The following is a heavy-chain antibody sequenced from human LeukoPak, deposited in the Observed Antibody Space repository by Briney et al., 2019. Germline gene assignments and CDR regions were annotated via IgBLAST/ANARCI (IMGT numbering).Heavy chain of an antibody. CDR1: GVPISSRSYY. D-gene: IGHD3-16*01. V-gene: IGHV4-39*07. Sequence: SETLSLTCSVSGVPISSRSYYWGWIRQPPGKGLEWIGSMYFSGTTYYNPSLKSRVTISVDTSKNQFSLKLSSVTAADTAVYYCARGVGLHVYYFDYWGQGSLVTVSS. CDR2: MYFSGTT. CDR3: ARGVGLHVYYFDY. J-gene: IGHJ4*02.